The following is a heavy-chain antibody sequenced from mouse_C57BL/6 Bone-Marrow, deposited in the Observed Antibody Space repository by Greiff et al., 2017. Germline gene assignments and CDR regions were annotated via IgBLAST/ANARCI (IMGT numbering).Heavy chain of an antibody. J-gene: IGHJ2*01. D-gene: IGHD1-1*02. CDR2: ISSGGSYT. V-gene: IGHV5-6*02. CDR1: GFTFSSYG. Sequence: DVKLVESGGDLVKPGGSLKLSCAASGFTFSSYGMSWVRQTPDKRLEWVATISSGGSYTYYPDSVKGRFTISRDNAKNTLYLQMSSLKSEDTAMYYCARHGSYGYFDYWGQGTTLTVSS. CDR3: ARHGSYGYFDY.